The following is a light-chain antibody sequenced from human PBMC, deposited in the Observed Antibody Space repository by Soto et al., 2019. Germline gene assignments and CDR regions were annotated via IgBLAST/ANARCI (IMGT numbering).Light chain of an antibody. J-gene: IGLJ1*01. CDR3: CSYKSSSTLYV. V-gene: IGLV2-14*03. CDR2: DVT. CDR1: SSDIGAYNY. Sequence: QSVLTQPASVSGSSGQSITLSCTGTSSDIGAYNYVSWYQQHPGKAPKLIIYDVTNRPAGISSRFSASKSGNTASLTISVLQAEDEADYYCCSYKSSSTLYVFGTGTKVTV.